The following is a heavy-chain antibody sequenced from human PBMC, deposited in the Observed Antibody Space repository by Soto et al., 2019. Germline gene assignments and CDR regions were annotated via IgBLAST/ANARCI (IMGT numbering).Heavy chain of an antibody. CDR2: ISSSSSYI. CDR3: ARQRSIAAAFDY. D-gene: IGHD6-13*01. V-gene: IGHV3-21*01. CDR1: GFTFSSYS. Sequence: PVGFLRLSCAASGFTFSSYSMNWVRQAPGKGLEWVSSISSSSSYIYYADSVKGRFTISRDNAKNSLYLQMNSLRAEDTAVYYCARQRSIAAAFDYWGQGTLVTVSS. J-gene: IGHJ4*02.